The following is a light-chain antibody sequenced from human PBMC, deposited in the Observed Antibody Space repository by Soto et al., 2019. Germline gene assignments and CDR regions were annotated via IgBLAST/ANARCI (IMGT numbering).Light chain of an antibody. CDR3: SSYTGDNTLYV. CDR1: SNDVGGYNY. Sequence: QSVLTQPASVSGSPGQSITISCTGTSNDVGGYNYVSWYQQLPGEAPRLIFYDVSNRPAGFSDRFSASKSGNTASLTISGLLPEDEADYYCSSYTGDNTLYVFGTGTKLTVL. CDR2: DVS. J-gene: IGLJ1*01. V-gene: IGLV2-14*03.